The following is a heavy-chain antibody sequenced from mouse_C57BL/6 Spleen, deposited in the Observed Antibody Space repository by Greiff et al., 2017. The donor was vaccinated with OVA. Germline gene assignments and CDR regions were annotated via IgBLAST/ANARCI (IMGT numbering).Heavy chain of an antibody. J-gene: IGHJ3*01. CDR1: GYSFTGYY. Sequence: EVMLVESGPELVKPGASVKISCKASGYSFTGYYMNWVKQSPEKSLEWIGEINPSTGGTTYNQKFKAKATLTVDKSSSTAYMQLKSLTSEDSAVYYCAVNNSWFAYWGQGTLVTVSA. CDR2: INPSTGGT. V-gene: IGHV1-42*01. D-gene: IGHD1-3*01. CDR3: AVNNSWFAY.